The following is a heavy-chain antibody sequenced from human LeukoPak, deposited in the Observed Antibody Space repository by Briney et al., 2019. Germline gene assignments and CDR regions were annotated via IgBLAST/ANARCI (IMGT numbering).Heavy chain of an antibody. J-gene: IGHJ4*02. CDR3: ARVKQQLADLYYFDY. D-gene: IGHD6-13*01. Sequence: SETLSLTCAVYGGSFSGYYWSWIRQPPGKGLEWIGEINHSGSTNYNPSLKSRVTISVDTSKNQFSLKLSSVTAADTAVYYCARVKQQLADLYYFDYWGQGTLVTVSS. CDR2: INHSGST. CDR1: GGSFSGYY. V-gene: IGHV4-34*01.